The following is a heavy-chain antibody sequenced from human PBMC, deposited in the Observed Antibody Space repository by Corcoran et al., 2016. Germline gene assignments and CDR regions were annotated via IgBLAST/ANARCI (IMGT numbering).Heavy chain of an antibody. CDR1: GFTFSSYA. CDR3: AKTRGPWYGLNWFDP. D-gene: IGHD1-20*01. Sequence: EVQLLESGGGLVQPGGSLRLSCAASGFTFSSYAMSWVRQAPGTGLEWVSAISGSGGSTYYADSVKGRFTISRDNSKNTLYLQMNSLRAEDTAVYYCAKTRGPWYGLNWFDPWGQGTLVTVSS. J-gene: IGHJ5*02. V-gene: IGHV3-23*01. CDR2: ISGSGGST.